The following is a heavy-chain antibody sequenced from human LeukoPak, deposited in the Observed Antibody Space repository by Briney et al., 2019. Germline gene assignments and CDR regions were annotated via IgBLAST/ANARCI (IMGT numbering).Heavy chain of an antibody. J-gene: IGHJ4*02. CDR1: GFTFSTYA. D-gene: IGHD6-19*01. CDR3: AREGVAVAGTSYFDY. Sequence: GGSLRLSCAASGFTFSTYAMHWVRQGPGKGLEWVAVISYDGSNKYYADSVKGRFTISRDNSKNTLYLQMNSLRAEDTAVYYCAREGVAVAGTSYFDYWGQGTLVTVSS. CDR2: ISYDGSNK. V-gene: IGHV3-30*04.